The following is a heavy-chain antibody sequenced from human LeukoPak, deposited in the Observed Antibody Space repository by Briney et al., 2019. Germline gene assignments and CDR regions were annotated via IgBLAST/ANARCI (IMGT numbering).Heavy chain of an antibody. CDR1: GFTFSSYW. V-gene: IGHV3-7*01. J-gene: IGHJ4*02. Sequence: GGSLRLSCAASGFTFSSYWMAWVRQAPGKGLEWVGNIKPDGSDKYYVDSVKGRFTISRDNAKSSLYPQLNSLRAEDTAVYYCAGGYAWGQGSLVTVSS. CDR2: IKPDGSDK. CDR3: AGGYA. D-gene: IGHD1-1*01.